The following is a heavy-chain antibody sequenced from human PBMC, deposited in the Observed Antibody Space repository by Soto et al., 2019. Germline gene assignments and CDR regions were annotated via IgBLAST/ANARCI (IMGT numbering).Heavy chain of an antibody. CDR1: GGSISSGGYS. CDR2: IYHSGST. Sequence: QLQLQESGSGLVKPSQTLSLTCAVSGGSISSGGYSWSWIRQPPGKGLEWIGYIYHSGSTYYNPSFPGPVNIPVDRSKDKSTLKLSLVTAADTAVYTAASDGGLGAVAADYWGQGTLVTVSS. D-gene: IGHD6-19*01. CDR3: ASDGGLGAVAADY. J-gene: IGHJ4*02. V-gene: IGHV4-30-2*01.